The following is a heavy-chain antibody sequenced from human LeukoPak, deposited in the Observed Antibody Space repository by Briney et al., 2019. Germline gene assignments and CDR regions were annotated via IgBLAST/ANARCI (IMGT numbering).Heavy chain of an antibody. Sequence: SETLSLTCTVSGGSISIYYWSWIRQPAGKGLEWIGHIYTSGSTNYNPSLKSRVTMSVDTSKNQFSLKLSSVTAADTAVYYCARGPTTVTRAFDYWGQGTLVTVSS. CDR1: GGSISIYY. D-gene: IGHD4-17*01. V-gene: IGHV4-4*07. CDR3: ARGPTTVTRAFDY. J-gene: IGHJ4*02. CDR2: IYTSGST.